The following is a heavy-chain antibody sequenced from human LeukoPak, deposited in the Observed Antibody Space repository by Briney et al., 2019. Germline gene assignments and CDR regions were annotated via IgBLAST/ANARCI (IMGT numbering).Heavy chain of an antibody. CDR2: IYSGGST. CDR1: GFTVSSNY. J-gene: IGHJ5*02. V-gene: IGHV3-53*01. CDR3: AREKRS. Sequence: GGSLRLSCAASGFTVSSNYMSWVRQAPGKGLEWLSIIYSGGSTYYADSVKGRFTISRDTSKNTLYLQMNSLRAEDTAVYYCAREKRSWGQGTLVTVYS.